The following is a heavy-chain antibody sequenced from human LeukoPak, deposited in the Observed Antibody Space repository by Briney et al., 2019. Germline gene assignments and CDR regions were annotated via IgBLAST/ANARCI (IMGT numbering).Heavy chain of an antibody. D-gene: IGHD2-2*01. CDR3: ARDASICTSCWGHDAFDI. J-gene: IGHJ3*02. Sequence: SETLSLTCTVSGGSISSGGYYWSWIRQHPGKGLEWIGYIYYSGSTYYNPSLKSRVTISVDTSKNQFSLKLSSVTAADTAVYYRARDASICTSCWGHDAFDIWGQGTMVTVSS. V-gene: IGHV4-31*03. CDR2: IYYSGST. CDR1: GGSISSGGYY.